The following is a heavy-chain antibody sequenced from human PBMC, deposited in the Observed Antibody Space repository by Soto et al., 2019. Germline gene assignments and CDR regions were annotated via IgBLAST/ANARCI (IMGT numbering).Heavy chain of an antibody. CDR3: ARYCRSRMCFQSPHYYGMDV. CDR2: ISGSGSPI. J-gene: IGHJ6*02. Sequence: QVQLVESGGGLVQPGGSLRLSCSASGFTFSDYYMTWIRQAPGKGLSWVSYISGSGSPIYYAGSVRGRFTVSRANAKNSLYLQMNSLRAEYTAVYFCARYCRSRMCFQSPHYYGMDVWGRGTTVTVSS. D-gene: IGHD2-2*01. V-gene: IGHV3-11*01. CDR1: GFTFSDYY.